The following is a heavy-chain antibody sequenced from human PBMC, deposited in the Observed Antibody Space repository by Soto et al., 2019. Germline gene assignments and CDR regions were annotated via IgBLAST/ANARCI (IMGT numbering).Heavy chain of an antibody. Sequence: PSETLSLTCTVSGGSISSGGYYWSWIRQHPGKGLEWIGNIYYSGSTYYNPSLKSRVTISVYTSKSQFSLKLSSVTAADTAVYYCARGVPYYYVSGSCCDAIFFDFRDQGTLGTGSS. V-gene: IGHV4-31*03. J-gene: IGHJ4*02. CDR2: IYYSGST. D-gene: IGHD3-10*01. CDR3: ARGVPYYYVSGSCCDAIFFDF. CDR1: GGSISSGGYY.